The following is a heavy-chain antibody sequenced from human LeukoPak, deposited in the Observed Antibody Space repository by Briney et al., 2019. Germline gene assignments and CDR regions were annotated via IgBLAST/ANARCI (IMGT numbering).Heavy chain of an antibody. V-gene: IGHV4-34*01. CDR1: GGSFSGYY. J-gene: IGHJ6*03. CDR3: ARLGHGLYYYGSGSYRPTYYYYMDV. Sequence: SETLSLTCAVYGGSFSGYYWSWIRQPPGKGLEWIGEINHSGSTNYNPSLKSRVTISVDTSKNQFSLKLSSVTAADTAVYYCARLGHGLYYYGSGSYRPTYYYYMDVWGKGTTVTISS. D-gene: IGHD3-10*01. CDR2: INHSGST.